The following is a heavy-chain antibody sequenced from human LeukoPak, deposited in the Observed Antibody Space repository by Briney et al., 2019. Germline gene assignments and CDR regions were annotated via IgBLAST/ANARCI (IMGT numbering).Heavy chain of an antibody. D-gene: IGHD6-19*01. V-gene: IGHV1-18*01. CDR3: ARRRSGWYRLDY. J-gene: IGHJ4*02. CDR2: ISAYNGNT. Sequence: GAPVRVSCKASGYTFTSYGISWVRQAPGQGGEWMGWISAYNGNTNYAQKLQGRVTMTTDTSTSTAYMELRSLRSDDTAVYYCARRRSGWYRLDYWGQGTLVTVSS. CDR1: GYTFTSYG.